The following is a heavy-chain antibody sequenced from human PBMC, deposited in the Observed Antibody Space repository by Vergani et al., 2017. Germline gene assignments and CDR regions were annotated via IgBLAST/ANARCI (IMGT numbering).Heavy chain of an antibody. J-gene: IGHJ6*02. CDR3: AKDPFGLIWSQYYYYGMEV. D-gene: IGHD3-10*01. CDR2: ISGSGGST. Sequence: EVQLLESGGGLVQPGGSLRLSCAASGFTFSSYAMSWVRQAPGKGLEWVSAISGSGGSTYYADSVKGRFTLSRDNSKNTLYLQMNRQRAEDTAVYYGAKDPFGLIWSQYYYYGMEVWGQGTTVTVSS. V-gene: IGHV3-23*01. CDR1: GFTFSSYA.